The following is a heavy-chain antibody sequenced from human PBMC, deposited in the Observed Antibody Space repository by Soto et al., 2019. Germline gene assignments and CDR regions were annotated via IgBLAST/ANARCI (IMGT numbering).Heavy chain of an antibody. CDR3: ARDLATALYYYYYGMDV. Sequence: QVQLVQSGAEVKKPGASVKVSCKASGYTFTSYGISWVRQAPGQGLEGMGWISAYNGNTNYAQKLQGRVTMTTDTPTSTAYVELSSLRSDDTAVYYCARDLATALYYYYYGMDVWGQGTTVTVSS. J-gene: IGHJ6*02. D-gene: IGHD5-12*01. V-gene: IGHV1-18*04. CDR1: GYTFTSYG. CDR2: ISAYNGNT.